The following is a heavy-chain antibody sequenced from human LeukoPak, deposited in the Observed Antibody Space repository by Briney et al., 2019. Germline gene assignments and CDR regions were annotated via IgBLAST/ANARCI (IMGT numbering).Heavy chain of an antibody. CDR3: ARASGSYRPETDY. D-gene: IGHD1-26*01. CDR1: GYTFTGYY. CDR2: INPNSGGT. Sequence: EASVKVSCKASGYTFTGYYMHLVRQAPGQGLEWMGWINPNSGGTNYAQKFQGRVTMTRDTSISTAYMELSRLRSDDTAVYYCARASGSYRPETDYWGQGTLVTVSS. J-gene: IGHJ4*02. V-gene: IGHV1-2*02.